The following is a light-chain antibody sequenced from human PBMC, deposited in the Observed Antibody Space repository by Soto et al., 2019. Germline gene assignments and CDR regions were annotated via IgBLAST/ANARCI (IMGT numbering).Light chain of an antibody. CDR2: EVR. V-gene: IGLV2-14*01. Sequence: QSVLIQPASVSGSPGQSITISCTGTSSDVGGYSYVSWYQQYPGKAPKPMIYEVRNRPAGVSNRFSGSKSGNTASLAISGLLAEYEDDYYCSAYRSSSPLLGFGGGTKLTVL. CDR3: SAYRSSSPLLG. CDR1: SSDVGGYSY. J-gene: IGLJ2*01.